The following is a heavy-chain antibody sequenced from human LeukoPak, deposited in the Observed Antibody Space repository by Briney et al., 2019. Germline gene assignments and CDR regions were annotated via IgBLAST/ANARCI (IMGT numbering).Heavy chain of an antibody. CDR1: GFTFSSYA. D-gene: IGHD3-22*01. CDR3: AKSPNYYDSTGLDY. J-gene: IGHJ4*02. Sequence: GGSLTLSCAASGFTFSSYAMSWVRQAPGKGLEWVSGISGSGGRTDYADSVKGRFIISRDNSKNTLYLQMNSLRAEDTAVYYCAKSPNYYDSTGLDYWGQGTLLTVST. V-gene: IGHV3-23*01. CDR2: ISGSGGRT.